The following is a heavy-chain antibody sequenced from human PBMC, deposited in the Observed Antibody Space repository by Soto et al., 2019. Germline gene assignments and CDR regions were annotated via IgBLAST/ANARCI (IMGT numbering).Heavy chain of an antibody. CDR2: IWYDGSNK. J-gene: IGHJ4*02. Sequence: QKYLVESGGGVVQPGGSLRLSCVASGSIFSGYGMHWVRQAPGKGLEWVAVIWYDGSNKYYADSVKGRFTISIDNSQNFLYLQMDSRIAEDTAVYSLARDRISGTVFRGFCIYWGQGALVSVSS. D-gene: IGHD1-7*01. V-gene: IGHV3-33*01. CDR1: GSIFSGYG. CDR3: ARDRISGTVFRGFCIY.